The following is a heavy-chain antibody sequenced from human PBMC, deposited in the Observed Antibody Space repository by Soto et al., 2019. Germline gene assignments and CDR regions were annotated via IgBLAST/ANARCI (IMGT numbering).Heavy chain of an antibody. CDR2: INPSGGST. J-gene: IGHJ5*02. CDR3: ARVYPSDTRYGYVGNNWFDP. Sequence: ASVKVSCKASGYTFTSYYMHWVRQAPGQGLEWMGIINPSGGSTSYAQKFQGRVTMTRDTSTSTVYMELSSLRSEDTAVYYCARVYPSDTRYGYVGNNWFDPWGQGTLVTVPS. CDR1: GYTFTSYY. D-gene: IGHD5-18*01. V-gene: IGHV1-46*03.